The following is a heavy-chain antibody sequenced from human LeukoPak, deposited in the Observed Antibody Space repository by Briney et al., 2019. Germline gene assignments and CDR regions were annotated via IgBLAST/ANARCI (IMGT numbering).Heavy chain of an antibody. D-gene: IGHD5-12*01. Sequence: ASVKVSCKTSGYTFTDYGITRVRQAPGQGLEWMGWISGYNGDTNYARKLQGRVTMTEDTSTDTAYMELSSLRSEDTAVYYCATGATFLQWNYYYYMDVWGKGTTVTVSS. V-gene: IGHV1-18*01. CDR3: ATGATFLQWNYYYYMDV. CDR1: GYTFTDYG. J-gene: IGHJ6*03. CDR2: ISGYNGDT.